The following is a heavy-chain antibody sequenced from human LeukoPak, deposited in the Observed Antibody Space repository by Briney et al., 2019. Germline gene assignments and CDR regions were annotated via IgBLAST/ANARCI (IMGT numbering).Heavy chain of an antibody. V-gene: IGHV4-39*01. CDR1: GGSITSSGHC. CDR2: THSNGNT. CDR3: ARLPTGFPNWFDP. Sequence: SETLSLTFTVSGGSITSSGHCWGWVRQPPGKRLEWIGNTHSNGNTYYNSSLKSRVTISEDTSKNQFSLILASVTAADTAVYYCARLPTGFPNWFDPWGQGILVTVSS. J-gene: IGHJ5*02. D-gene: IGHD4-17*01.